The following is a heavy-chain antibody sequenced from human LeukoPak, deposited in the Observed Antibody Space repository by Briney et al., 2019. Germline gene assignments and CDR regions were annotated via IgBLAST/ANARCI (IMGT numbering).Heavy chain of an antibody. J-gene: IGHJ4*02. CDR2: IYPDDSDT. D-gene: IGHD6-19*01. CDR1: GYTFTNYW. V-gene: IGHV5-51*01. Sequence: PGESLKISCKGSGYTFTNYWIAWVRQMPGKGLEWMGIIYPDDSDTRYSPSFQGQVTFSAEKSINTAYPQWSSLKTSDTAMYYCARPGTVAAYFYYWGQGTLVTVSS. CDR3: ARPGTVAAYFYY.